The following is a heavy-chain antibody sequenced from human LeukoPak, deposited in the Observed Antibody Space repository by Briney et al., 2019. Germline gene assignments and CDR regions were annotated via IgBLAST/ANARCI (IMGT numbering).Heavy chain of an antibody. D-gene: IGHD5/OR15-5a*01. CDR2: TSGDGITT. J-gene: IGHJ4*02. CDR1: GFTFHNYA. V-gene: IGHV3-43*02. CDR3: ARDHVYGGADY. Sequence: PGGSLRVSCAASGFTFHNYAIHWVRQAPGKGLEWVSLTSGDGITTYFADSVKGRFTISRDNSKSSLFLQMNSLRTEDTALYYCARDHVYGGADYWGQGTLVTVSS.